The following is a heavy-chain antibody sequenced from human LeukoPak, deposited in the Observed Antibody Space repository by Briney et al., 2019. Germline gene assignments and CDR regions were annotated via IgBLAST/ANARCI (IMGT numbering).Heavy chain of an antibody. CDR2: ICYGGTT. Sequence: SETLSLTCTVSGDSISSYNHYWGWIRQPPGKGLEWLGSICYGGTTHDNPSLKSRVTVSADTSKNQFSLRVTSATAADTAVYYCARMMYGNGWNRYYLDDWGQGALVTVSS. V-gene: IGHV4-39*01. CDR3: ARMMYGNGWNRYYLDD. J-gene: IGHJ4*02. CDR1: GDSISSYNHY. D-gene: IGHD6-19*01.